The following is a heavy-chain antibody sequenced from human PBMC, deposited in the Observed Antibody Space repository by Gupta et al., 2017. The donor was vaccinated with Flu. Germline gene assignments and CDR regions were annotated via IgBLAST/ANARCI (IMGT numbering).Heavy chain of an antibody. D-gene: IGHD4-17*01. CDR1: GFTFSNAW. V-gene: IGHV3-15*01. J-gene: IGHJ4*02. CDR2: IKSKTDGGTT. Sequence: EVQLVESGGGLVKPGGSLRLSCAASGFTFSNAWMSWGRQAPGKGLEWVGRIKSKTDGGTTDYASPVKGRFTISRDDSKNTLYLQMNSLKTEDTAVYYCTTAFRAEDYGGNPGHYYFDYWGQGTLVTVSS. CDR3: TTAFRAEDYGGNPGHYYFDY.